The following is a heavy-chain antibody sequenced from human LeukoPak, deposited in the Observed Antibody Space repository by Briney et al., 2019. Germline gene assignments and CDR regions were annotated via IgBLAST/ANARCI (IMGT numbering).Heavy chain of an antibody. CDR3: ARDRGYFYDQLDY. D-gene: IGHD2/OR15-2a*01. CDR2: ISVSGGVR. J-gene: IGHJ4*02. Sequence: GGSLRLSCVASGYPFSSYSMNWIRQAPGKGLEWVSYISVSGGVRSYADSVKGRFTISRDDARSSLYLQMNSLKDEDTAVYYCARDRGYFYDQLDYWGQGTLVTVSS. V-gene: IGHV3-48*02. CDR1: GYPFSSYS.